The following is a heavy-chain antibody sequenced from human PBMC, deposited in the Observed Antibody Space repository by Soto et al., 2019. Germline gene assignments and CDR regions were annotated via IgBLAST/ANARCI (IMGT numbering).Heavy chain of an antibody. Sequence: SETLSLTCTVSGDSVSSRSYYWTWVRQPPGKGLEWIGYVDYSGDTNYNPSLQSRVTISVDTSKNQFSLKLTSVTAADTAFYYCARDIRGYSRAFDYWGQGALVTVSS. CDR3: ARDIRGYSRAFDY. CDR1: GDSVSSRSYY. V-gene: IGHV4-61*01. J-gene: IGHJ4*02. CDR2: VDYSGDT. D-gene: IGHD5-18*01.